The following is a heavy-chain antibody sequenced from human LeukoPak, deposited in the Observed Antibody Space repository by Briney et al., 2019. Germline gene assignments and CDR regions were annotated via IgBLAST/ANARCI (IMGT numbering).Heavy chain of an antibody. J-gene: IGHJ3*02. CDR2: IYPGDSDT. V-gene: IGHV5-51*01. Sequence: GESLKISCKGSGYSFTSYWIGWARQMPGKGLEWMGIIYPGDSDTRYSPSFQGQVTISADKSISTAYLQWSSLKASDTAMYYCATRTGQVDSSGWDAFDIWGQGTMVTVSS. CDR3: ATRTGQVDSSGWDAFDI. CDR1: GYSFTSYW. D-gene: IGHD6-19*01.